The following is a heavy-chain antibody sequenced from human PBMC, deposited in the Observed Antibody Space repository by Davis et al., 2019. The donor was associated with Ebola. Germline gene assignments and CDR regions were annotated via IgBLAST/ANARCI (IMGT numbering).Heavy chain of an antibody. D-gene: IGHD6-6*01. V-gene: IGHV3-23*01. Sequence: PGGSLRLSCAASGFTFSSYAMIWVRQAPGKGLEWVSSVSGSGRNTYYADSVKGRLTISRDNSRNTVYLEMYSLRVADTAVYYCAKTGRKTWYSDSSGGPHAFDSWGQGTLVTVSS. J-gene: IGHJ4*02. CDR1: GFTFSSYA. CDR3: AKTGRKTWYSDSSGGPHAFDS. CDR2: VSGSGRNT.